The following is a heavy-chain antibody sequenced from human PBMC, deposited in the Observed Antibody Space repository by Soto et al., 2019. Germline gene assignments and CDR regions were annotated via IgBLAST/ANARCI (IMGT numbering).Heavy chain of an antibody. D-gene: IGHD6-19*01. CDR1: GGSFSGYY. Sequence: SETLSLTCAVYGGSFSGYYWSWIRQPPGKGLEWIGEINHSGSTNYNPSLKSRVTISVDTSKNQFSLKLSSVTAADTAVYYCARNRGSGRGGFNYWGQGTLVTVSS. CDR2: INHSGST. CDR3: ARNRGSGRGGFNY. V-gene: IGHV4-34*01. J-gene: IGHJ4*02.